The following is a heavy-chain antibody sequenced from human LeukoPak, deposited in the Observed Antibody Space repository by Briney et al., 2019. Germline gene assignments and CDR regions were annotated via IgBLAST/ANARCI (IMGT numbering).Heavy chain of an antibody. Sequence: ASVKVSCKVSGYTLTELSMHWVRQAPGQGLEWMGWINPNSGGTNYAQKFQGRVTMTRDTSISTAYMELSRLRSDDTAVYYCAREGCGGDCYPYYMDVWGKGTTVTVSS. V-gene: IGHV1-2*02. CDR2: INPNSGGT. J-gene: IGHJ6*03. CDR1: GYTLTELS. D-gene: IGHD2-21*02. CDR3: AREGCGGDCYPYYMDV.